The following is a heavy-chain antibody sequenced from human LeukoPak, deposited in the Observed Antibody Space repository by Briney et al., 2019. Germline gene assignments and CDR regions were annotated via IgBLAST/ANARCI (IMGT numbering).Heavy chain of an antibody. J-gene: IGHJ4*02. CDR3: ASNVDTAMVGFDY. Sequence: GESLKISCKGSGYSFTSYWIGWVRQMPGKGLEWMGIIYPGDSDTRYSPSFQGQVTISADKSISTAYLQWSSLKASDTAMYYCASNVDTAMVGFDYWGQGTLVTVSS. CDR1: GYSFTSYW. CDR2: IYPGDSDT. V-gene: IGHV5-51*01. D-gene: IGHD5-18*01.